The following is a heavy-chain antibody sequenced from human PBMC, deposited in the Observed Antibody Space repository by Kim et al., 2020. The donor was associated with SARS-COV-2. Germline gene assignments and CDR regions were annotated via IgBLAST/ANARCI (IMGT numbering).Heavy chain of an antibody. CDR3: ARGTMIRLYYGMDV. CDR1: GGSISSGGYS. J-gene: IGHJ6*02. D-gene: IGHD3-22*01. V-gene: IGHV4-30-2*01. CDR2: IYHSGST. Sequence: SETLSLTCAVSGGSISSGGYSWSWIRQPPGKGLEWIGYIYHSGSTYYNPSLKSRVTISVDRSKNQFSLKLSSVTAADTAVYYCARGTMIRLYYGMDVWGQGTTVTVSS.